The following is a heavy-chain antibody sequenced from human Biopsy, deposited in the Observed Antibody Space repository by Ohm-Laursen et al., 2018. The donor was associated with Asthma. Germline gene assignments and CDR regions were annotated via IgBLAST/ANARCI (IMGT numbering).Heavy chain of an antibody. CDR2: ISYDGRNK. D-gene: IGHD6-13*01. CDR3: AKDKGGPRIGVAGTFDH. Sequence: SLRLSCSAAGFTFNSYGMHWVRQAPGKGLEWVAVISYDGRNKYYGDSVKGRFTISRDNSKNTVYLQMNSLTGEDTAVYYCAKDKGGPRIGVAGTFDHWGQGTLVTVSS. J-gene: IGHJ4*02. CDR1: GFTFNSYG. V-gene: IGHV3-30*18.